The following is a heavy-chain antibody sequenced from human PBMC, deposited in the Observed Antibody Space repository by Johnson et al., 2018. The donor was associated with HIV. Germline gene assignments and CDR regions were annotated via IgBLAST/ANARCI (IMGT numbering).Heavy chain of an antibody. Sequence: QVQLVESGGGVVQPGRSLRLSCAASGFTFSSYAMHWVRQAPGKGLEWVAVISYDGSNKYYADSLKGRFTISRDNSKNTLYLQMNSLRAEDTAVYSCARDPRSSSWYYYSNDAFDIWGQGTMVTVSS. V-gene: IGHV3-30*04. CDR2: ISYDGSNK. J-gene: IGHJ3*02. CDR3: ARDPRSSSWYYYSNDAFDI. CDR1: GFTFSSYA. D-gene: IGHD6-13*01.